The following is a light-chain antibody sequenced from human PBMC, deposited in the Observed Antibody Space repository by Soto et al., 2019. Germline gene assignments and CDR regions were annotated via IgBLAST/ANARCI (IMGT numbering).Light chain of an antibody. Sequence: QSALTQPASVSGSPGQSITISCTGTSSDVGGYKYVSWYQQHPDKAPKLIIFEVSNRPSGISSRFSGSKSGNTASLTISGLQAEDAADYYCASDTSSSTSVIFGRGTQLAVL. CDR1: SSDVGGYKY. CDR3: ASDTSSSTSVI. V-gene: IGLV2-14*01. CDR2: EVS. J-gene: IGLJ2*01.